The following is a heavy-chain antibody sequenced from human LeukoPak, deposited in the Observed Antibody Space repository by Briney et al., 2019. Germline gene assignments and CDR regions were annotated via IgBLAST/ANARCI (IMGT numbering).Heavy chain of an antibody. Sequence: SETLSLTCAVYGGSFSGYYWSWIRQPPGKGLEWIGEINHSGSTNYNPSLKSRVTISVDTSKNQFSLKLSSVTAADTAVYYCARMMMADQNYYYYYGLDVRGQGTTVTVSS. J-gene: IGHJ6*02. CDR1: GGSFSGYY. CDR3: ARMMMADQNYYYYYGLDV. D-gene: IGHD5-24*01. CDR2: INHSGST. V-gene: IGHV4-34*01.